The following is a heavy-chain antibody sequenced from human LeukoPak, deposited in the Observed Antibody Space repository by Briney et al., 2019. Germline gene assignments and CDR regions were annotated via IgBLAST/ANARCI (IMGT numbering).Heavy chain of an antibody. J-gene: IGHJ6*03. D-gene: IGHD5-18*01. Sequence: SETLSLTCTVSGASVSSSNYYWGWVRQSPGKGLEWIGNIYSSGNTYYNASLKSRVTMYIDTSKNQFSLKLSSVTAADTAVYYCARRNYGYSYGLAALGYYYYYMDVWGKGTTVTVSS. CDR3: ARRNYGYSYGLAALGYYYYYMDV. CDR2: IYSSGNT. CDR1: GASVSSSNYY. V-gene: IGHV4-39*07.